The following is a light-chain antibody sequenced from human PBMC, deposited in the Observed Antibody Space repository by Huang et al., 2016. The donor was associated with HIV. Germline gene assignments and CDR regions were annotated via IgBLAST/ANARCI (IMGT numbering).Light chain of an antibody. V-gene: IGKV3-15*01. CDR3: QQYNNRYT. Sequence: IVMTQSPATLSLSPGERPTLSCRARQSISSNLAWYQQNPGQAPRLLIYGASTRATGIPARFSGSGSGTEFTLTISSLQSEDFAVYYCQQYNNRYTFGQGTKLEIK. CDR2: GAS. J-gene: IGKJ2*01. CDR1: QSISSN.